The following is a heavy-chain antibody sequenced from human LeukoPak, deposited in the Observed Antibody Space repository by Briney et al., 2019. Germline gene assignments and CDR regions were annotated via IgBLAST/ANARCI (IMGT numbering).Heavy chain of an antibody. Sequence: PEGSLNCSGAASGFTFSGFALHWLRQGSGKGWMGLGRIRGKANNYATAYAASVKGRFTISRDDSKNTAYLQMNSLKTEDTAVYYCTRVLLGDYYSYYYYMDVWGKGTTVTVSS. D-gene: IGHD3-3*01. CDR2: IRGKANNYAT. CDR1: GFTFSGFA. J-gene: IGHJ6*03. CDR3: TRVLLGDYYSYYYYMDV. V-gene: IGHV3-73*01.